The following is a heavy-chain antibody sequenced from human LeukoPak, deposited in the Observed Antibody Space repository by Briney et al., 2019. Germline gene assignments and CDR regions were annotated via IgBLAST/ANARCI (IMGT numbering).Heavy chain of an antibody. D-gene: IGHD6-13*01. CDR3: ARGYSSSWEGFDWFDP. CDR2: ISAYNGNT. Sequence: GASVKVSCKASGYTFTSYGLTWVRQAPGQGLEWMGWISAYNGNTNYAQKLRGRVTMTTDISSSTAYMELRSLRSDDTAVYYCARGYSSSWEGFDWFDPWGQGTLVTVSS. J-gene: IGHJ5*02. CDR1: GYTFTSYG. V-gene: IGHV1-18*01.